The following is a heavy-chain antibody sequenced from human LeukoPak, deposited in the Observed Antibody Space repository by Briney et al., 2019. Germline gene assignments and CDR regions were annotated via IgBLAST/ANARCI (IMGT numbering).Heavy chain of an antibody. D-gene: IGHD3-22*01. J-gene: IGHJ4*02. CDR1: GGSISSSNW. CDR3: ARGRYYYDSSGIDY. CDR2: IYHSGST. Sequence: SETLSLTCAVSGGSISSSNWWSWVRQPPGKGLEWIGEIYHSGSTNYNPSLKSRVTISVDTSKNQFSLKLSSVTAADTAVYYCARGRYYYDSSGIDYWGQGTLVTVSS. V-gene: IGHV4-4*02.